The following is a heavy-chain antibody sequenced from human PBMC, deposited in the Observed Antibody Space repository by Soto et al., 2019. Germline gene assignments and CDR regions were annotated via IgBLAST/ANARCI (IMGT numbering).Heavy chain of an antibody. CDR2: IIPILGIA. V-gene: IGHV1-69*02. D-gene: IGHD5-12*01. CDR3: ARVHPNSGYENVYKDV. CDR1: GGTFSSYT. J-gene: IGHJ6*03. Sequence: SVKVSCKASGGTFSSYTISWVRQAPGQGLEWMGRIIPILGIANYAQKFQGRVTITADKSTSTAYMELSSLRSEDTAVYYCARVHPNSGYENVYKDVWGKGTTVTVSS.